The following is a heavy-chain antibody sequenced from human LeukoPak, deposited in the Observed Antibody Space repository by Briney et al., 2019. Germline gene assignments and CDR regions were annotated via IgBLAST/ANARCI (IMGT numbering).Heavy chain of an antibody. CDR1: GGSISSSSYY. CDR3: ARGPHVFYCSSTSCYHWFDP. D-gene: IGHD2-2*01. V-gene: IGHV4-39*01. CDR2: THYSGST. Sequence: SETLSLTCTVSGGSISSSSYYWGWIRQPPGKGLEWIGSTHYSGSTYYKPSLKSRVTISVDTSKNQFSLKLSSVTAADTAVYYCARGPHVFYCSSTSCYHWFDPWGQGTLVTVSS. J-gene: IGHJ5*02.